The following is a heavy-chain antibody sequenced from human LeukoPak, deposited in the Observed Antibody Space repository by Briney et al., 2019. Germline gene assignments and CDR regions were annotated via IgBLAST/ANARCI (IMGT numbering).Heavy chain of an antibody. CDR1: GGSFSGYY. V-gene: IGHV4-34*01. J-gene: IGHJ5*02. Sequence: SETLSLTSAVYGGSFSGYYWSWLRQPPGKGREGIGEINHSGTTNYNPSLKSRVTISVDTSKNQFSLKLSSVTAADTAVYYCARGVIQRRHYYGSGSYLVWFDPWGQGTLVTVSS. D-gene: IGHD3-10*01. CDR2: INHSGTT. CDR3: ARGVIQRRHYYGSGSYLVWFDP.